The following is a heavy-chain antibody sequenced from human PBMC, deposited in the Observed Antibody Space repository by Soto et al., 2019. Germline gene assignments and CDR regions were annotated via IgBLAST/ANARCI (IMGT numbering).Heavy chain of an antibody. CDR1: GGSVSSNSYS. V-gene: IGHV4-39*01. D-gene: IGHD2-2*03. CDR2: IYSSENT. J-gene: IGHJ6*02. CDR3: AILNGYFVSTNCHGYYGMDV. Sequence: SETLSLTCTVSGGSVSSNSYSWGWIRQSPGKGLEWIGTIYSSENTYYNPSLLSRVTISVDTSKNEFSLRLSSVTAAYTAVYYCAILNGYFVSTNCHGYYGMDVWGQGTTVTVSS.